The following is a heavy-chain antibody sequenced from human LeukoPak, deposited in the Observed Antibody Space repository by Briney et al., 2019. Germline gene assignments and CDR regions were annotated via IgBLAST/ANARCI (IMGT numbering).Heavy chain of an antibody. J-gene: IGHJ4*02. V-gene: IGHV3-48*01. CDR1: GFTLSSNS. D-gene: IGHD1-26*01. Sequence: SGGSLRLSCAASGFTLSSNSMNWVRQAPGKGLEWVSYISSSTTTIHYADSVKGRFTISRDNLKNTLYLQMNSLRAEDTAVYYCAKAGVGATVFDYWGQGTLVTVSS. CDR2: ISSSTTTI. CDR3: AKAGVGATVFDY.